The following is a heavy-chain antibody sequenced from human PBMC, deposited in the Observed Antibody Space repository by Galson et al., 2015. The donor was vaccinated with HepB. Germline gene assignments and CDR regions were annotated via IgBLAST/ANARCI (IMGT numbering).Heavy chain of an antibody. CDR2: IKSRAHGETR. Sequence: SLRLSCAASGLLFNNAWMNWVRQAPGKGLEWVGRIKSRAHGETRDYAAPVKGRFIVSRDDSKNTLYLQMNSLTTDDTAVYYCAPGEDGHSIWGQGTPVTVSS. D-gene: IGHD5-24*01. V-gene: IGHV3-15*01. CDR1: GLLFNNAW. CDR3: APGEDGHSI. J-gene: IGHJ4*02.